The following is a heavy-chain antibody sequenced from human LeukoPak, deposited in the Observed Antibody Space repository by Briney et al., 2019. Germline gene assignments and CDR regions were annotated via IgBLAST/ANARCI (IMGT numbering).Heavy chain of an antibody. Sequence: GASVKVSCKASGYTFTSYSIAWVRQAPGQGLEWMGWISSYNGNTNYAQKLQGRVTVTTDTSTSTAYMELRSLRSDDTAVYYCARVTVSGTSFDYWGQGTLVTVSS. CDR3: ARVTVSGTSFDY. CDR1: GYTFTSYS. D-gene: IGHD6-19*01. V-gene: IGHV1-18*01. CDR2: ISSYNGNT. J-gene: IGHJ4*02.